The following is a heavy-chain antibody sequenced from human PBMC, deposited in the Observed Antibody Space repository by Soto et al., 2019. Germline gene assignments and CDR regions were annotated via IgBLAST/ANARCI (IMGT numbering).Heavy chain of an antibody. CDR2: MYYSGST. V-gene: IGHV4-61*01. CDR1: GGSVSSGSYY. J-gene: IGHJ5*02. CDR3: ARDLRYYDSSGYYREVWFDP. D-gene: IGHD3-22*01. Sequence: SETLSLTCTVSGGSVSSGSYYWSWIRQPPGKGLEWIGYMYYSGSTNYNPSLKSRVTISVDTSKNQFSLKLSSVTAADTAVYYCARDLRYYDSSGYYREVWFDPWGQGTLVTLAS.